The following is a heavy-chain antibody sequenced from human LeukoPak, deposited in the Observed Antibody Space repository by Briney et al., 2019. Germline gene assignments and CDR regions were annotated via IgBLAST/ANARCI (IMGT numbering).Heavy chain of an antibody. J-gene: IGHJ6*02. V-gene: IGHV4-34*01. Sequence: SETLSLTCAVYGGSFSGYYWSWIRQPPGKGLECIGEINHSGRINHNPSLKSRVTISVDTPKNQFSLQLSSVTAADPAVYYCARLDYGGDFRPVSGMDVWGQGTTVIVSS. D-gene: IGHD4-23*01. CDR3: ARLDYGGDFRPVSGMDV. CDR1: GGSFSGYY. CDR2: INHSGRI.